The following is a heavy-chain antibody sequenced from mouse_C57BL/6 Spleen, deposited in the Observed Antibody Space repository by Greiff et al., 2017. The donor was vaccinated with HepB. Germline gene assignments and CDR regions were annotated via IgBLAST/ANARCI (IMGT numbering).Heavy chain of an antibody. V-gene: IGHV14-2*01. CDR3: ASGYGYDAMDY. CDR1: GFNIKDYY. Sequence: DVQLQESGAELVKPGASVKLSCTASGFNIKDYYMHWVKQRTEQGLEWIGRIDPEDGETKYAPKFQGKATIPADTSSDTAYLQLSSLTSEDTAVYYCASGYGYDAMDYWGQGTSVTVSS. J-gene: IGHJ4*01. CDR2: IDPEDGET. D-gene: IGHD1-1*02.